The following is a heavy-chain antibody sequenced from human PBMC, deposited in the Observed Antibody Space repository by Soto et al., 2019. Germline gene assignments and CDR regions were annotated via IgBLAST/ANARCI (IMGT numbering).Heavy chain of an antibody. CDR3: AKDGPAAGNGWAFDY. V-gene: IGHV3-23*01. CDR2: ISGSGGST. Sequence: GGSLRLSCAASGFTFSSYAMSWVRQAPGKGLEWVSAISGSGGSTYYTDSVKGRFTISRDNSKNTLYLQMNSLRAEDTAVYYCAKDGPAAGNGWAFDYWGQGTLVTVSS. D-gene: IGHD6-13*01. CDR1: GFTFSSYA. J-gene: IGHJ4*02.